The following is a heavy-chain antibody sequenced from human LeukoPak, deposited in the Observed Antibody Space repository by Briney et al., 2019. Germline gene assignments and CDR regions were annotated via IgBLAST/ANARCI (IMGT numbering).Heavy chain of an antibody. CDR1: GGSISSYY. CDR2: ILNGGST. D-gene: IGHD3-10*01. J-gene: IGHJ6*02. CDR3: TRGSMGGSGSYYKDHYYGMDV. Sequence: PSETLSLTCTVSGGSISSYYWTWIRQPAGKGLEWIGRILNGGSTNYNPSLKSRLTMSVDTSKNQFSLKLNSVTAANTAVYYCTRGSMGGSGSYYKDHYYGMDVWGQGTTVTVS. V-gene: IGHV4-4*07.